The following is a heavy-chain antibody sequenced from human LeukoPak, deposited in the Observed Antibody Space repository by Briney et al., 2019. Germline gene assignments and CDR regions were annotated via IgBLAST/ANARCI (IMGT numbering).Heavy chain of an antibody. J-gene: IGHJ4*02. V-gene: IGHV4-34*01. CDR3: ARHGICVGSGWSFDF. D-gene: IGHD6-19*01. CDR1: GGSFSDYY. CDR2: INHSGST. Sequence: PSETLSLTCAVYGGSFSDYYWSWIRQPPGKGLEWIGEINHSGSTNYKPSLRSRVTISVDTSKNQFSLKLSSVTAADTAVYYCARHGICVGSGWSFDFWAQGTLVTVSS.